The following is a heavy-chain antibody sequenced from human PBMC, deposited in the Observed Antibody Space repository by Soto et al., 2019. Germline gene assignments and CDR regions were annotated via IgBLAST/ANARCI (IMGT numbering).Heavy chain of an antibody. D-gene: IGHD2-2*02. CDR2: ISSRSDI. J-gene: IGHJ6*02. V-gene: IGHV3-21*01. CDR3: AREYTAWPLAYGLDV. Sequence: GGSLRLSCVGSGFTFSTYSINWVRQAPGKGLGWVSSISSRSDIYYADSVKGRFTISRDNAKNSVSLQMNSLRAEDTAVYYCAREYTAWPLAYGLDVWGQGTTVTVSS. CDR1: GFTFSTYS.